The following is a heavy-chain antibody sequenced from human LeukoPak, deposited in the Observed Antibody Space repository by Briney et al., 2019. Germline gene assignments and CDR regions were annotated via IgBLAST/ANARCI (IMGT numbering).Heavy chain of an antibody. CDR2: ISAGGGGT. CDR3: AREMEGSGSHYWFDP. CDR1: GFTFSSYA. Sequence: GGSLRLSCAGSGFTFSSYAMSWVRQAPGKGLEWVSGISAGGGGTYYADSVKGRFTISRDNSKNTLYLQMNSLRAEDTAVYYCAREMEGSGSHYWFDPWGQGTLVTVSS. V-gene: IGHV3-23*01. J-gene: IGHJ5*02. D-gene: IGHD3-10*01.